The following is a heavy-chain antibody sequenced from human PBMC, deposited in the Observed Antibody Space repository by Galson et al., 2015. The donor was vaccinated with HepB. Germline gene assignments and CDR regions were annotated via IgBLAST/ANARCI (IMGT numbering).Heavy chain of an antibody. Sequence: SLRLSCAASGFIFSGSAIHWVRQASGKGLQWVGRITSKENNYATAYVASVKGSFTISRDDSKNTAYLQMNSLKTDDTAVYYCVRVGLTTSDAFEIWGQGTMVTVSS. CDR3: VRVGLTTSDAFEI. V-gene: IGHV3-73*01. J-gene: IGHJ3*02. CDR1: GFIFSGSA. D-gene: IGHD2/OR15-2a*01. CDR2: ITSKENNYAT.